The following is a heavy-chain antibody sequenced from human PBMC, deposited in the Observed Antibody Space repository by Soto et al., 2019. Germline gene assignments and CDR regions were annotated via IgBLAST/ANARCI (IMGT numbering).Heavy chain of an antibody. Sequence: SETLSLTCAVSGGSISSSNWWSWVRQPPGKGLEWIGEIYHSGRTNYNPSLKSRVTISVDKSKILFSLKLTSVTAADTAVYYCARVGCSGGTCYSEKYYFDYWGQGTLVTVPQ. D-gene: IGHD2-15*01. CDR1: GGSISSSNW. J-gene: IGHJ4*02. CDR2: IYHSGRT. V-gene: IGHV4-4*02. CDR3: ARVGCSGGTCYSEKYYFDY.